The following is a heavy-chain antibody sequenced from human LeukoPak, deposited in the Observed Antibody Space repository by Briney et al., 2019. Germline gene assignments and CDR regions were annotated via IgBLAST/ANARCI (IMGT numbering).Heavy chain of an antibody. D-gene: IGHD4-17*01. J-gene: IGHJ4*02. CDR3: AREFGDAFDY. CDR2: ISGSGGNT. CDR1: GFTFSNSA. Sequence: GGSLRLSCAASGFTFSNSAMSWVRQAPGKGLEWVSAISGSGGNTYYVDSVRGRFTISRDNSKSMLYLQMNSLRAEDTAVYYCAREFGDAFDYWGQGTLVTVSS. V-gene: IGHV3-23*01.